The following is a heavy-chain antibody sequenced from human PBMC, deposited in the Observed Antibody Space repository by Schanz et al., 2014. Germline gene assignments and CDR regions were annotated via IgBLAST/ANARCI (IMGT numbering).Heavy chain of an antibody. D-gene: IGHD5-12*01. Sequence: QVQLVDSGGGLVKPGGSLRLSCAASGFIFGSSVMAWVRQAPGKGLEWVAILWHDGSKKYYADSVKGRFTVSRDNSKNTLYLQLNSLRAEDTAVYYCARDFHGYGPHLDYWGQGSLVTVSS. CDR2: LWHDGSKK. V-gene: IGHV3-33*08. CDR1: GFIFGSSV. J-gene: IGHJ4*02. CDR3: ARDFHGYGPHLDY.